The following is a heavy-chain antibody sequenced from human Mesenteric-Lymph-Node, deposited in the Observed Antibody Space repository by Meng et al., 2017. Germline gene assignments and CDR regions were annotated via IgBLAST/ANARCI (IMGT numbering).Heavy chain of an antibody. CDR2: IYYSGST. CDR3: ARGPTTYFDY. V-gene: IGHV4-30-4*01. Sequence: VELPGSGPGRVKLSETLSLICAVSGGSISSGDYYWSWIRQPPGKGLEWIGYIYYSGSTYYNPSLKSRVTISVDTSKNQFSLKLSSVTAADTAVYYCARGPTTYFDYWGQGTLVTVSS. CDR1: GGSISSGDYY. J-gene: IGHJ4*02. D-gene: IGHD4-17*01.